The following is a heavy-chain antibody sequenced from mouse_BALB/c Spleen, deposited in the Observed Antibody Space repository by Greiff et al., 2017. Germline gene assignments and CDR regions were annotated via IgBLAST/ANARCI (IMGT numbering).Heavy chain of an antibody. Sequence: QVHVKQSGPQLVRPGASVKISCKASGYSFTSYWMHWVKQRPGQGLEWIGMIDPSDSETRLNQKFKDKATLTVDKSSSTAYMQLSSPTSEDSAVYYCARSGDYEAMDYWGQGTSVTVSS. CDR3: ARSGDYEAMDY. CDR2: IDPSDSET. V-gene: IGHV1S127*01. CDR1: GYSFTSYW. J-gene: IGHJ4*01. D-gene: IGHD3-2*02.